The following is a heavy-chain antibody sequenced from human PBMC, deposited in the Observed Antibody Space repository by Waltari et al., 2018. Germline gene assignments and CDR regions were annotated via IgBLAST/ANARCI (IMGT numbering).Heavy chain of an antibody. V-gene: IGHV3-74*01. CDR2: ISGDGRIT. Sequence: EVQLVESGGGLVQPGGSLRLSCAASGFTFRTYWMHWVRQVPGKGLVWVSRISGDGRITHYADSVKGRFTISRDNAENTLYLQMNSLTVEDTAVYYCARNYRDYWGQGTLVTVSS. D-gene: IGHD3-16*02. J-gene: IGHJ4*02. CDR1: GFTFRTYW. CDR3: ARNYRDY.